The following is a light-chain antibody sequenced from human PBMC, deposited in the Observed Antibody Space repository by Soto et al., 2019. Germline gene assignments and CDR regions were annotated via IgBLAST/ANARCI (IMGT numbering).Light chain of an antibody. J-gene: IGKJ2*01. CDR1: QNIGDL. CDR2: KAS. CDR3: QQYNSYSYT. V-gene: IGKV1-5*03. Sequence: DIQMTQSPSTLSASVGDRVAITCRASQNIGDLLAWYQLKPGEAPKLLIYKASYLETGVPSRFSGSGSGTEFTFTISSLQPDDFATYYCQQYNSYSYTFGQGTKVDIK.